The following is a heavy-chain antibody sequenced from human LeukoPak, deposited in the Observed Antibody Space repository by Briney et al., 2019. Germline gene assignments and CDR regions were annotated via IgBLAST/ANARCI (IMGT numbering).Heavy chain of an antibody. J-gene: IGHJ4*02. D-gene: IGHD1-14*01. CDR1: GLTFSTSG. CDR2: IGPTGSDR. CDR3: ATETNGRHYDY. V-gene: IGHV3-21*06. Sequence: PGGSLRLSSTASGLTFSTSGFNWVRQAPGKGLEWVASIGPTGSDRYHADSIKGRFTISRDNANNFPYLQMNSLRAEDTAVYYCATETNGRHYDYWGQGTLLTVSS.